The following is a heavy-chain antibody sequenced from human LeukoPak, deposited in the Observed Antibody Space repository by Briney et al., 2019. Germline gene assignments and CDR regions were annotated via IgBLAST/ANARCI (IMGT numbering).Heavy chain of an antibody. CDR1: GGTFSSSA. CDR3: ARDQGLAAPPPYGLDV. V-gene: IGHV1-69*04. Sequence: ASAKVSCKTSGGTFSSSAITWVRQAPGQGLEWMGRIIPVLNITTYAQKFQGSVTITADTSTSTVYMELSSLRSEETAVYYCARDQGLAAPPPYGLDVRGQGTTVIVSS. D-gene: IGHD6-13*01. J-gene: IGHJ6*02. CDR2: IIPVLNIT.